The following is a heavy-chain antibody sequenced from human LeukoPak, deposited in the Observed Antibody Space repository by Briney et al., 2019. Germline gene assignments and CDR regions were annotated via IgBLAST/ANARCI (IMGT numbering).Heavy chain of an antibody. CDR2: ISINGGST. Sequence: GGSLRLSCSASGFTLSSYAMHWVRQAPGKRLEYVSPISINGGSTYYEDSVKGRFTISRDHSKHTLFLQMSSLRTEDTAVYYCASPYSGYDYNFDHWGQGTLVTVSS. CDR3: ASPYSGYDYNFDH. V-gene: IGHV3-64D*06. CDR1: GFTLSSYA. D-gene: IGHD5-12*01. J-gene: IGHJ4*02.